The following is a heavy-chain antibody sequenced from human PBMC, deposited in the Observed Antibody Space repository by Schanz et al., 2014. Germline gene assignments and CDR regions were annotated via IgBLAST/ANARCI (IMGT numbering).Heavy chain of an antibody. D-gene: IGHD4-17*01. CDR1: GFTFSTYA. CDR3: ARPRFDYGEVDY. CDR2: ISGSGGST. Sequence: EVQLLDSGGGLVQPGGSLRLSCAASGFTFSTYAMSWVRQAPGKGLEWVSAISGSGGSTYYADSVKGRFTISRDRFQNTLYLRMSSLRAEDTAVYYCARPRFDYGEVDYWGQGTLVTVSS. V-gene: IGHV3-23*01. J-gene: IGHJ4*02.